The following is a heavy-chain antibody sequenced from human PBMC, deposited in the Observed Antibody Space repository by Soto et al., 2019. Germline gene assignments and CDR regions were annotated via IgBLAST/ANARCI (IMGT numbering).Heavy chain of an antibody. D-gene: IGHD6-19*01. V-gene: IGHV4-39*01. J-gene: IGHJ4*02. CDR2: IYYSGST. Sequence: PSETLSLTCTVSGGSISSSSYYWGWIRQPPGKGLEWIGSIYYSGSTYYDPSLKSRVTISVDTSKNQFSLKLSSVTAADTAVYYCARHGDSSGWYEMYYFDYWGQGTLVTVSS. CDR3: ARHGDSSGWYEMYYFDY. CDR1: GGSISSSSYY.